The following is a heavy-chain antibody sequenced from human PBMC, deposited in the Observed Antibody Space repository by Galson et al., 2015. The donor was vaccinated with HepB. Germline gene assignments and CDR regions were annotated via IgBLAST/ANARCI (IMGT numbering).Heavy chain of an antibody. V-gene: IGHV3-23*01. D-gene: IGHD6-6*01. CDR1: GFTFSSYG. J-gene: IGHJ4*02. CDR3: AKVRSSSSTAKYYFDY. CDR2: ISGSGGST. Sequence: SLRLSCAASGFTFSSYGMSWVRQAPGKGLEWVSVISGSGGSTYYADSVKGRFTISRDNSKNTLYLQMNSLRAEDTAVYYCAKVRSSSSTAKYYFDYWGQGTLVTVSS.